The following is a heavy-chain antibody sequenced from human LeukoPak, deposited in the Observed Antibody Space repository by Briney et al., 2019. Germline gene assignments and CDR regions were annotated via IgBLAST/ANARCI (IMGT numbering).Heavy chain of an antibody. CDR3: TRDTSGSYNS. V-gene: IGHV3-53*01. CDR1: GFSVSSSY. D-gene: IGHD1-26*01. J-gene: IGHJ5*02. CDR2: IYTGGST. Sequence: GGSLRLSCAASGFSVSSSYMSWVRQAPGKGLEWVSVIYTGGSTYYADSVKGRFTISRDNSNNTLYLQMNSLRAEDTAVYYCTRDTSGSYNSWGQGTLVTVSS.